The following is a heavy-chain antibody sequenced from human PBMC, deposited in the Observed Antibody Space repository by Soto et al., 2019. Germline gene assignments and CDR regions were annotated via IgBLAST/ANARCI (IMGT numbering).Heavy chain of an antibody. CDR3: ARDRATMVRGVIINWFDP. CDR1: GGSIDSYY. CDR2: IYYTGNT. J-gene: IGHJ5*02. V-gene: IGHV4-59*12. Sequence: PSETLSLTCTVSGGSIDSYYWTWIRQPPGKGLEWIGYIYYTGNTKSNPSLQSRVTISVDTSKNQFSLKLSSVTAADTAVYYCARDRATMVRGVIINWFDPWGQGTLVTVSS. D-gene: IGHD3-10*01.